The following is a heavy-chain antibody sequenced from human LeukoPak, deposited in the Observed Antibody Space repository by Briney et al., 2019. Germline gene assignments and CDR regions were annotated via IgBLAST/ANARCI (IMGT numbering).Heavy chain of an antibody. J-gene: IGHJ4*02. CDR3: ACLRGPSDY. Sequence: GGSLRLSCAASGFSFSNYAMNWVRQAPGKGLEWVSGISGSGGRTYYADSVKGRFSISRDDSKNTLYLQMNSLRVGDTAVYYCACLRGPSDYWGQGTLVTVSS. D-gene: IGHD4-17*01. CDR1: GFSFSNYA. CDR2: ISGSGGRT. V-gene: IGHV3-23*01.